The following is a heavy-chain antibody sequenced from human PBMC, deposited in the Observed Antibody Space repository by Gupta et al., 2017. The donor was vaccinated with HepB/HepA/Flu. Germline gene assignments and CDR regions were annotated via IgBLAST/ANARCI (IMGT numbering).Heavy chain of an antibody. D-gene: IGHD2-15*01. CDR3: AQTSRGVGLN. J-gene: IGHJ4*02. V-gene: IGHV2-5*02. CDR1: GFSLSISGVG. Sequence: QITLKESGPTLVKPTQTLTLTCTFSGFSLSISGVGVGWIRQPPGKALEWLALIYWEDDKRYSPSLKTRLTITKDTYKKQVVLTMTNMDPVDTATYYCAQTSRGVGLNWGQGTLVTVSS. CDR2: IYWEDDK.